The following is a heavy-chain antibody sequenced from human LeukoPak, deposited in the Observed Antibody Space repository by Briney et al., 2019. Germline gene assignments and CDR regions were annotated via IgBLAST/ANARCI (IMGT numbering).Heavy chain of an antibody. Sequence: GGFLRLSCAASGFTFSSYSMNWVRQAPGKGLEWVSSISSSSSYIYYADSVKGRFTISRDNAKNSLHLQMNSLRAEDTAVYYCAREGYSGPYFDYWGQGTLVTVSS. CDR3: AREGYSGPYFDY. V-gene: IGHV3-21*01. CDR2: ISSSSSYI. J-gene: IGHJ4*02. CDR1: GFTFSSYS. D-gene: IGHD4-11*01.